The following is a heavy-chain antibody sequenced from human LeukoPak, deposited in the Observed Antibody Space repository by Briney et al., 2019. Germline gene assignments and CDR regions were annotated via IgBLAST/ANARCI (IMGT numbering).Heavy chain of an antibody. Sequence: PVASVKVSCTASGYTFTSYGISWVRQAPGQGLEWMGWISAYNGNTNYAQKLQGRVTMTTDTSTSTAYMELRSLRSDDTAVYYCARDTPRDKDYDFWSGYYYYYYYYGMDVWGQGTTVTVSS. CDR1: GYTFTSYG. D-gene: IGHD3-3*01. CDR3: ARDTPRDKDYDFWSGYYYYYYYYGMDV. CDR2: ISAYNGNT. V-gene: IGHV1-18*01. J-gene: IGHJ6*02.